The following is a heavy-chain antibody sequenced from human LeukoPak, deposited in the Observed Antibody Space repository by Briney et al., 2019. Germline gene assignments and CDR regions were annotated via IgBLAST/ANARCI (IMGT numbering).Heavy chain of an antibody. CDR3: ARGRDYDFWSGYPYYYYGMDV. D-gene: IGHD3-3*01. CDR1: GFTFSDYY. CDR2: ISSSGSTI. Sequence: PGGSLRLSCAASGFTFSDYYMSWIRQAPGKGLEWVSYISSSGSTIYYADSVKGRFTISRDNAKNSLCLQMNSLRAEDTAVYYCARGRDYDFWSGYPYYYYGMDVWGQGTTVTVSS. V-gene: IGHV3-11*01. J-gene: IGHJ6*02.